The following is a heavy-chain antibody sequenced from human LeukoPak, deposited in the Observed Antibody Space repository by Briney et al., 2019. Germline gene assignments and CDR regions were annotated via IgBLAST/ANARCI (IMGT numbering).Heavy chain of an antibody. J-gene: IGHJ3*02. Sequence: GGSLRLSCAASGFTFDDYAMHWVRQAPGKGLEWVSIISWNSGRIGYADSVKGRFTISRDNAKNSLYLQMNSLRAEDTALYYCAKDLSFGGVTDVFDIWGQGTMVTVSS. CDR1: GFTFDDYA. D-gene: IGHD3-16*01. CDR3: AKDLSFGGVTDVFDI. CDR2: ISWNSGRI. V-gene: IGHV3-9*01.